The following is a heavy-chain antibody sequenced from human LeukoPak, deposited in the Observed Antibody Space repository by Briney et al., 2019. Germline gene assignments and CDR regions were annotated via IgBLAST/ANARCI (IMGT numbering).Heavy chain of an antibody. CDR2: IYYSGST. CDR3: ARDFNWPEHYFDY. Sequence: PSETLSLTCTVSGGSISSGDYYWSWIRQPPGKGLEWIGYIYYSGSTYYNPSLKSRVTISVDTSKNQFSLKLSSVTAADTAVYYCARDFNWPEHYFDYWGQGTLVTVSS. CDR1: GGSISSGDYY. J-gene: IGHJ4*02. D-gene: IGHD3-9*01. V-gene: IGHV4-30-4*08.